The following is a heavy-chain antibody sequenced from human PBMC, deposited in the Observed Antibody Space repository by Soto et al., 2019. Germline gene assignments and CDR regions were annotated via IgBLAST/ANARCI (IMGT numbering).Heavy chain of an antibody. J-gene: IGHJ4*02. CDR2: IIPILGIA. D-gene: IGHD6-6*01. CDR1: GGTFSSYT. V-gene: IGHV1-69*02. CDR3: ARKEMDRSSTRSDY. Sequence: QVQLVQSGAEVKKPGSSVKVSCKASGGTFSSYTISWVRRAPGQGLEWMGRIIPILGIANYAQKFQGRVTITADKSTSTAYMELSSLRSEDTAVYYCARKEMDRSSTRSDYWGQGTLVTVSS.